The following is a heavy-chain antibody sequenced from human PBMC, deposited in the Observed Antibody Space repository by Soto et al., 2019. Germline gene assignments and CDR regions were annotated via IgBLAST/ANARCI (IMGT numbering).Heavy chain of an antibody. CDR1: GGSISSGGYY. D-gene: IGHD3-10*01. V-gene: IGHV4-31*03. CDR2: IYYTGST. CDR3: ARDPVIFRVGEDDI. Sequence: QVQLQESGPGLVKPSQTLSLTCTVSGGSISSGGYYWSWIRQHPGKGLEWIGYIYYTGSTHYNPSLEGRVTISVDTSKKQFSLKLNYVTAADPAVYLCARDPVIFRVGEDDIWGQGTRVTVSS. J-gene: IGHJ3*02.